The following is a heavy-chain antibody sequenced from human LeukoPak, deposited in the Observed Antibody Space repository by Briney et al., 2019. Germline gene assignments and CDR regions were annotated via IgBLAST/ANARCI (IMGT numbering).Heavy chain of an antibody. D-gene: IGHD3-22*01. Sequence: GGSLRLSCTASGFTFSGYGMNWIRQAPGKGLEWVSSFGTRSTSVYHAGAVKGRFAISRDNAKNSLYLQMNSLRAEDTALYYCAREVSEGFDFWGPGTLVTVSS. CDR1: GFTFSGYG. CDR2: FGTRSTSV. J-gene: IGHJ4*02. CDR3: AREVSEGFDF. V-gene: IGHV3-21*01.